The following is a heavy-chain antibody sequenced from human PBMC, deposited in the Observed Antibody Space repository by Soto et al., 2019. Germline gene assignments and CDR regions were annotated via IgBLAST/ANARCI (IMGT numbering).Heavy chain of an antibody. V-gene: IGHV3-23*01. CDR2: ISGNGGT. CDR1: GFTPSSYA. J-gene: IGHJ5*02. CDR3: TKLRDYDFWSGYYTGDTSFDH. Sequence: GGSLRLSCAASGFTPSSYAMSWVRQAPGKGLEWVSAISGNGGTYSADSVKGRFGISRDNSKNTLYLQMNSLRVEDTAVYYCTKLRDYDFWSGYYTGDTSFDHWGQGTLVTVSS. D-gene: IGHD3-3*01.